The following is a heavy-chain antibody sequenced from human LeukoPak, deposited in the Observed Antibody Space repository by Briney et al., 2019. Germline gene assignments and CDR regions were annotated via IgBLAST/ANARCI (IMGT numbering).Heavy chain of an antibody. V-gene: IGHV4-39*01. CDR3: ARQTAVLTYYYMDV. CDR1: GGSISSSSYY. D-gene: IGHD3-22*01. Sequence: SETLSLTCTVSGGSISSSSYYWGWIRQPPGKGLEWIGSIYYSGSTYYNPSLKSRVTISVDTSKNQFSLKLSSVTAADTAVYYCARQTAVLTYYYMDVWGKGTTVTISS. CDR2: IYYSGST. J-gene: IGHJ6*03.